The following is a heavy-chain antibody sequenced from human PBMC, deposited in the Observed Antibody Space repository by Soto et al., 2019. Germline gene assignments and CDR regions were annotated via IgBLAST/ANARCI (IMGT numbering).Heavy chain of an antibody. CDR2: IYPGDPDT. D-gene: IGHD2-2*02. CDR1: GYSFTSYW. Sequence: GESLKISCKGSGYSFTSYWIGWVRQMPGKGLEWMGIIYPGDPDTRYSPSFQGQVTISADKSISTAYLQWSSLKASDTAMYYCASSGPVVPAAIPYYGMDVWGQGTTVTVSS. J-gene: IGHJ6*02. CDR3: ASSGPVVPAAIPYYGMDV. V-gene: IGHV5-51*01.